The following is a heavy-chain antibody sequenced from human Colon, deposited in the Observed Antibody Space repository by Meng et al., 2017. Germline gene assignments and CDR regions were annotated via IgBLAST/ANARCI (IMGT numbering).Heavy chain of an antibody. Sequence: QVQRQESGPGLVKPSGTLSLTCTVSGDSIRSDIWWSWVRQPPGKGLEWIGEVYHRGDTNYNPSLKSRVDISVDKSKNQFYLSLFSVTAADTAVYYCGRDQGRELINHWGQGTLVTVSS. CDR2: VYHRGDT. CDR3: GRDQGRELINH. D-gene: IGHD1-7*01. CDR1: GDSIRSDIW. J-gene: IGHJ4*02. V-gene: IGHV4-4*02.